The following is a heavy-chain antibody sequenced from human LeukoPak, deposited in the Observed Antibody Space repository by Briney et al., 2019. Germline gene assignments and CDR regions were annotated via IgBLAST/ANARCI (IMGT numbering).Heavy chain of an antibody. CDR3: ARLNWDCSSSSCYDY. CDR2: IYSGGST. Sequence: GGSLRLSCAASGFTVSSNYMSWVRQAPGKGLEWVAVIYSGGSTYYADSVKGRFTISRDNSKNTLYLQMNSLRAEDTAAYYCARLNWDCSSSSCYDYWGQGTLVTVSS. D-gene: IGHD2-2*01. V-gene: IGHV3-53*01. J-gene: IGHJ4*02. CDR1: GFTVSSNY.